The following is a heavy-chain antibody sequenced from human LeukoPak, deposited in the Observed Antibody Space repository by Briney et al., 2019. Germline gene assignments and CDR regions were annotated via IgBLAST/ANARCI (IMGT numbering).Heavy chain of an antibody. CDR3: AKDRGIISDY. CDR2: ISGSGDST. D-gene: IGHD3-10*01. V-gene: IGHV3-23*01. J-gene: IGHJ4*02. Sequence: GGSLRLSCAASGFTFSSYSMSWVRQAPGRGLEWVSAISGSGDSTYYADSVKGRFTISRDNSKNTLYLQMNSLRVEDTAVYYCAKDRGIISDYWGQGTLVTVSS. CDR1: GFTFSSYS.